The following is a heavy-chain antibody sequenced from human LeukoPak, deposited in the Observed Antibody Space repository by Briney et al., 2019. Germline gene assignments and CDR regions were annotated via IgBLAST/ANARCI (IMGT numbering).Heavy chain of an antibody. CDR2: ISSSSSYI. CDR3: ARVAVAGTPEFDY. J-gene: IGHJ4*02. D-gene: IGHD6-19*01. CDR1: GFTFSSYS. V-gene: IGHV3-21*01. Sequence: GGSLRLSCAASGFTFSSYSMNWVRQAPGKGLEWVSSISSSSSYIYYADSVKGRFTISRDNSKNTLYLQMNSLRAEDTAVYYCARVAVAGTPEFDYWGQGTLVTVSS.